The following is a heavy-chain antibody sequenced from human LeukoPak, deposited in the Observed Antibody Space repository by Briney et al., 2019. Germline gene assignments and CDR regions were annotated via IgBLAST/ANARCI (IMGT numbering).Heavy chain of an antibody. CDR1: GVSISSYY. CDR3: ASYGSSFHRYYYYMDV. J-gene: IGHJ6*03. Sequence: SETLSLTCTVSGVSISSYYWSWIRQPPGKGLEWIGYIYYSGSTNYNPSLKSRVTISVDTSKNQFSLKLSSVTAADTAVYYCASYGSSFHRYYYYMDVWGKGTTVTVSS. D-gene: IGHD6-13*01. CDR2: IYYSGST. V-gene: IGHV4-59*01.